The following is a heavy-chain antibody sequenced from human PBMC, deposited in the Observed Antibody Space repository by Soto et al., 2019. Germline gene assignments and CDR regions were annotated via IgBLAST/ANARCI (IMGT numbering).Heavy chain of an antibody. Sequence: QVQLVESGGGVVQPGRSLRLSCAASGFTFSSYGMHWVRQAPGKGLEWVAVIWYDGSNKYYEDPVKGRFTSSRDNSKNTLYLEMNSLRAEDTAVYYCARDEMGSWMAGEYYFDYWVQGTLVTVSS. CDR2: IWYDGSNK. CDR1: GFTFSSYG. J-gene: IGHJ4*02. CDR3: ARDEMGSWMAGEYYFDY. D-gene: IGHD3-10*01. V-gene: IGHV3-33*01.